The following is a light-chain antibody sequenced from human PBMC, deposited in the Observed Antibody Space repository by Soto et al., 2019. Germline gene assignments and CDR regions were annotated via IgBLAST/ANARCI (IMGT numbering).Light chain of an antibody. CDR2: DAS. V-gene: IGKV3-11*01. CDR3: QQHNQWPIT. Sequence: EIVLTQSPATRSLSPGERATLSCRPSQSVSSYLAWYQQKPGQAPRLLIYDASNRATGIPARFSGSGSGTEFTLTINSLQSEDSAVYYCQQHNQWPITFGQGTRLEIK. J-gene: IGKJ5*01. CDR1: QSVSSY.